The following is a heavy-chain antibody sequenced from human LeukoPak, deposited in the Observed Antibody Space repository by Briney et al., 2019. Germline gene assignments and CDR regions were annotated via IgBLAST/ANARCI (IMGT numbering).Heavy chain of an antibody. D-gene: IGHD6-13*01. V-gene: IGHV4-59*01. CDR2: IYYSGST. J-gene: IGHJ4*02. CDR3: ARGSGGYSIAAAGTPFDY. Sequence: PSETLSLTCTGAGGSISTYYWNWIRQSPGKGLEWIGNIYYSGSTNYNPSLKSRVTISVDTSKNQFSLKLSSVTAADPAVYYCARGSGGYSIAAAGTPFDYWGQGTLVTVSS. CDR1: GGSISTYY.